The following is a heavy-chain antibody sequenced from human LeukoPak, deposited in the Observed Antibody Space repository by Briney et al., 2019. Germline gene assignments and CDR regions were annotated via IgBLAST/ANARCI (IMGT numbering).Heavy chain of an antibody. V-gene: IGHV3-7*01. D-gene: IGHD3-10*01. CDR2: IKQDGSEK. J-gene: IGHJ4*02. CDR1: GFTFSSYW. CDR3: ARDGHYYGSGSWDYFDY. Sequence: PGGSLRLSCAASGFTFSSYWMSWVRQAPGKGLEWVANIKQDGSEKYYVDSVKGRFTISRDNAKNSLYLQMNSLRAEDTAMYYCARDGHYYGSGSWDYFDYWGQGTLVTVSS.